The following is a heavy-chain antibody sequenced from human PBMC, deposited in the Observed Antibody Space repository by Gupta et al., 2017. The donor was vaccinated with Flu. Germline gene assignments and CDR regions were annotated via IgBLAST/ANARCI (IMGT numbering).Heavy chain of an antibody. CDR2: IIPIFGTA. CDR3: AREDSDRPGGSDAFDI. V-gene: IGHV1-69*01. J-gene: IGHJ3*02. CDR1: YA. Sequence: YAISWVRQAPGQGLEWMGGIIPIFGTANYAQKFQGRVTITADESTSTAYMELSSLRSEDTAVYYCAREDSDRPGGSDAFDIWGQGTMVTVSS. D-gene: IGHD1-26*01.